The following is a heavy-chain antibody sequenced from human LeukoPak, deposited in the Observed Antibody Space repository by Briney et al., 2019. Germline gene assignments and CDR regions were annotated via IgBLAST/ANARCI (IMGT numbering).Heavy chain of an antibody. CDR1: GFTFSSYA. CDR3: AKGRGFTSTSCYNY. CDR2: ISGSGDST. J-gene: IGHJ4*02. D-gene: IGHD2-2*02. V-gene: IGHV3-23*01. Sequence: GSLRLSCAASGFTFSSYAMSWVRQPPGKGLEWVSPISGSGDSTYYADSVKGRFTTSRDNSKNPLYLQMNSLRAEDTAVYYCAKGRGFTSTSCYNYWGQGTLVTVSS.